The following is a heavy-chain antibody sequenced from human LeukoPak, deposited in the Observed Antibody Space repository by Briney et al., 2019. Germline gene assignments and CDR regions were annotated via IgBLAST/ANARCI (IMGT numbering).Heavy chain of an antibody. CDR1: GFTFGDYY. Sequence: KPSGSLRLSCAASGFTFGDYYVSWIRQAPGKGLEWVSYISSSGSTICYADSVKGRFTISRDNAKNSLYLQMNSLRAEDSAVYYCASDSGSYAHYWGQGTLVTVSS. CDR2: ISSSGSTI. CDR3: ASDSGSYAHY. V-gene: IGHV3-11*04. D-gene: IGHD3-10*01. J-gene: IGHJ4*02.